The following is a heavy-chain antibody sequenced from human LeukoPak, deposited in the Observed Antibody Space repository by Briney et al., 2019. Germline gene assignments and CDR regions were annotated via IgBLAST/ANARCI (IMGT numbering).Heavy chain of an antibody. Sequence: SETLSLTCTVSGGSISSSSYYWGWIRQPPGKGLEWIGSIYYSGSTYYNPSLKSRVTISVDTSKNQFSLKLSSVTAADTAVYYCARDARVQKWFGEVIMTTTYYFDDWGQGTLVTVSS. CDR1: GGSISSSSYY. D-gene: IGHD3-10*01. V-gene: IGHV4-39*07. CDR2: IYYSGST. CDR3: ARDARVQKWFGEVIMTTTYYFDD. J-gene: IGHJ4*02.